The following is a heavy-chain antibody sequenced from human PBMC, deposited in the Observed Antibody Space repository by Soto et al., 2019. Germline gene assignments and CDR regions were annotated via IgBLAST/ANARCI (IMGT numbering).Heavy chain of an antibody. J-gene: IGHJ6*02. D-gene: IGHD3-9*01. CDR3: AKQYTDILTYGMDV. V-gene: IGHV3-33*06. Sequence: QVQLVESGVGVVQPGRSLRLSCAASGFTFSNYGMHWVRQAPGKGLEWVAVMRNDASNVHYGDSVEGRFTISRDNSKNRMSLQMQAQRDEDTGVYYCAKQYTDILTYGMDVGGQGTTVTVS. CDR2: MRNDASNV. CDR1: GFTFSNYG.